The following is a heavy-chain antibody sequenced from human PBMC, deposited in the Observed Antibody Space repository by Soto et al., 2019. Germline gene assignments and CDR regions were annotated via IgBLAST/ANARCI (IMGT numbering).Heavy chain of an antibody. D-gene: IGHD3-9*01. V-gene: IGHV1-3*01. CDR3: ARDLEDILTGHNFDP. J-gene: IGHJ5*02. CDR1: GYSFTNYG. Sequence: GASVKVSCKASGYSFTNYGIHWVRQAPGQGLQWMGWINAYNGNTKYSQKFQGRVTFTRDTSASTVYMEMSSLRSEDAAVYFCARDLEDILTGHNFDPWGQGTLVTVSS. CDR2: INAYNGNT.